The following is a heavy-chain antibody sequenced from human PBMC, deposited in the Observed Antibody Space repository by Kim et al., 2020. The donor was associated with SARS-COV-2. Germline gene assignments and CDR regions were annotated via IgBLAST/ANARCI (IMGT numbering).Heavy chain of an antibody. V-gene: IGHV3-11*01. Sequence: YADSVKGRLTISRDNAKNAQYLQMNSLRAEDTAVYYCARDFFTGLKSWVDLWGQGTLVTVSS. D-gene: IGHD3-9*01. CDR3: ARDFFTGLKSWVDL. J-gene: IGHJ5*02.